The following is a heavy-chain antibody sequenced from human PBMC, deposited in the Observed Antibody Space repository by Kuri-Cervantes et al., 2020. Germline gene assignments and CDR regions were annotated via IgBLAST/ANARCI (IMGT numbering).Heavy chain of an antibody. CDR3: ARGVAAAGPPYYYYYYMDV. CDR1: GGSFSGYY. Sequence: SQTLSLTCAVYGGSFSGYYWSWIRQPAGKGLEWIGRIYTSGSTNYNPSLKSRVTISVDKSKNQFSLKLSSVTAADTAVYYCARGVAAAGPPYYYYYYMDVWGKGTTVTVSS. D-gene: IGHD6-13*01. J-gene: IGHJ6*03. V-gene: IGHV4-59*10. CDR2: IYTSGST.